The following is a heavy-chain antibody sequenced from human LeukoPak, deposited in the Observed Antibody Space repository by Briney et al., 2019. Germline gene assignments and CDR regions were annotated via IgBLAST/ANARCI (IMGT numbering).Heavy chain of an antibody. J-gene: IGHJ4*02. CDR2: INPNSGGT. Sequence: EASVKVSCKASGYTFTSYDLNWVRQATGQGLEWMGWINPNSGGTNYAQKFQGRVTMTRDTSISTAYMELSRLRSDDTAAYYCARLRISGSNRLFDYWGQGTLVTVSS. V-gene: IGHV1-2*02. CDR3: ARLRISGSNRLFDY. D-gene: IGHD1-26*01. CDR1: GYTFTSYD.